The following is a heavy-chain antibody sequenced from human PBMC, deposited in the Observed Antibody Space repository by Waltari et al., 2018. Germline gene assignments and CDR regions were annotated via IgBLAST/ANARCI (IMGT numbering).Heavy chain of an antibody. D-gene: IGHD2-2*01. V-gene: IGHV5-10-1*01. CDR1: GYGFGTYW. CDR2: IDPSDSTT. CDR3: ARHVSGPTNY. Sequence: EVQLVQSGAEVKKPGESLKISCKGSGYGFGTYWISWVRQIPGKGLEWMGRIDPSDSTTYYSPSFQGHVTMSVDKSISTAFLNWNSLKASDTAMYFCARHVSGPTNYWGQGTQVTVSS. J-gene: IGHJ4*02.